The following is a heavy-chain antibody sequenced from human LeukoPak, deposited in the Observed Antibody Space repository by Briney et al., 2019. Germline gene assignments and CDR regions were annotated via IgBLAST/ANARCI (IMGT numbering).Heavy chain of an antibody. CDR3: ATEWAGATRRFEH. Sequence: PGRSLRLSCAASGITFRSYGMHWVRQAPGKGLEWVAVMSYDGVDEYYADSVKGRFTIFRDNSKDTLYLQLNALTADDTAVYYCATEWAGATRRFEHWGQGTLVTVSS. V-gene: IGHV3-30*19. J-gene: IGHJ4*02. CDR2: MSYDGVDE. D-gene: IGHD1-26*01. CDR1: GITFRSYG.